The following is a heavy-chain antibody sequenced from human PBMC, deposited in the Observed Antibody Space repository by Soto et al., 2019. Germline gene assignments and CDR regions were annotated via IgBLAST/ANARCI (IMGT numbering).Heavy chain of an antibody. Sequence: ASVKVSCKASGYTFTNYDISWVRQATGQGLEWMGWMNPNSGNTGYAQKFQGRVTMTRNTSISTAYMELSSLRSEDTAAYYCARDITMVRGVITDAFDIWGQGTMVTVSS. V-gene: IGHV1-8*01. CDR3: ARDITMVRGVITDAFDI. CDR1: GYTFTNYD. CDR2: MNPNSGNT. J-gene: IGHJ3*02. D-gene: IGHD3-10*01.